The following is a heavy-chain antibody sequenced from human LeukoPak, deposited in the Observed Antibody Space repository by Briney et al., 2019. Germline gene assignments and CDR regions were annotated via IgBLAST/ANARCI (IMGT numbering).Heavy chain of an antibody. CDR3: AKDWSSTHYYYMDV. D-gene: IGHD2-15*01. J-gene: IGHJ6*03. CDR2: IRYDGSNK. Sequence: PGGSLRLSCAASGFTFSSYGMHWVRQAPGKGLEWVAFIRYDGSNKYYADSVKGRFTISRDNSKNTLYLQMNSLRAEDTAVYYCAKDWSSTHYYYMDVWGKGTTVTISS. CDR1: GFTFSSYG. V-gene: IGHV3-30*02.